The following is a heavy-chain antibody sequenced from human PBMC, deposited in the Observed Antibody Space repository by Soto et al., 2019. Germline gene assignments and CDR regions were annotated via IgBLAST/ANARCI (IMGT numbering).Heavy chain of an antibody. D-gene: IGHD3-9*01. J-gene: IGHJ6*02. CDR1: GGSISSSSYY. CDR2: IYYSGST. V-gene: IGHV4-39*01. CDR3: ARHVFFDILTGSPYYYGMDV. Sequence: PSETLSLTCTVSGGSISSSSYYWGWIRQPPGKGLEWIGSIYYSGSTYYNPSLKSRVTISVDTSKNQFSLKLSSVTAADTAVYYCARHVFFDILTGSPYYYGMDVWGQGTTVTVSS.